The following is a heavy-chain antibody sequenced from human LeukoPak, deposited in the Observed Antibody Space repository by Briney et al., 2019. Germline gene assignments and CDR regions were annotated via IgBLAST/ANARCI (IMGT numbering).Heavy chain of an antibody. CDR1: GGSISPYY. V-gene: IGHV4-59*01. CDR2: IYYSGST. J-gene: IGHJ3*02. CDR3: ARVGWKNAFDI. D-gene: IGHD1-1*01. Sequence: PSETLSLTCTISGGSISPYYWGWIRQPPGKALEWIGYIYYSGSTNYNPSLKSRVTISLDTSKNQFSLKLSSVTAADTAVYYCARVGWKNAFDIWGQGTMVTVSS.